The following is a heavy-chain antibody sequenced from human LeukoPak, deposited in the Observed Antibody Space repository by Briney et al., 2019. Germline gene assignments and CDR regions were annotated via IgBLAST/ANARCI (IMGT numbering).Heavy chain of an antibody. CDR2: ISAYNGNT. J-gene: IGHJ4*02. V-gene: IGHV1-18*01. CDR3: ARLPDYYSTLGTPG. D-gene: IGHD3-10*01. Sequence: ASVKVSCKASGYTFTSYGISWVRQAPGQGLEWMGWISAYNGNTNYAQKLQGRVTMTTDTSTSTAYMELRSLRSDDTAVYYCARLPDYYSTLGTPGWGQGTLVTVSS. CDR1: GYTFTSYG.